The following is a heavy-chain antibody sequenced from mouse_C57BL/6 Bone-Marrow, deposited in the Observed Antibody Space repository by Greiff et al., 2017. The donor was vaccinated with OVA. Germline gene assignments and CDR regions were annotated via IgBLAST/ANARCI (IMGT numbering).Heavy chain of an antibody. D-gene: IGHD1-1*01. J-gene: IGHJ2*01. CDR2: INPGSGGT. CDR1: GYAFTNYL. CDR3: ARSSYYGSSYLWYFDY. V-gene: IGHV1-54*01. Sequence: LVESGAELVRPGTSVKVSCKASGYAFTNYLIEWVKQRPGQGLEWIGVINPGSGGTNYNEKFKGKATLTADKSSSTAYMQLSSLTSEDSAVYFCARSSYYGSSYLWYFDYWGQGTTLTVSS.